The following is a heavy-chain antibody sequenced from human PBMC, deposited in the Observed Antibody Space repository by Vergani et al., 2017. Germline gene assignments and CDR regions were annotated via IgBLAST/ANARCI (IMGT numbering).Heavy chain of an antibody. CDR2: INSGGST. J-gene: IGHJ4*02. Sequence: EVQLVESGGGLVQPGGSLRLSCAVSGFTVSSNYMSWVRQAPGKGLEWVAVINSGGSTYYADSVKGRFTISRDNSKNTLYLQMNSLRGEDTAVYYCARFGSSSFSGDYWGQGTLVTVSS. CDR1: GFTVSSNY. D-gene: IGHD6-13*01. CDR3: ARFGSSSFSGDY. V-gene: IGHV3-66*02.